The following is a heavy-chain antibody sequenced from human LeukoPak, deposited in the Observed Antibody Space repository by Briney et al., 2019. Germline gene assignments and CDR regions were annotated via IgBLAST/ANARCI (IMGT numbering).Heavy chain of an antibody. CDR1: GFTFISYG. Sequence: GGSLRLSCAASGFTFISYGMHWVRQARGKGLEGVAVISYDGSNKYYADSVKGRFTISRGNSKNTLYLQMNSLRAEDTAVYSCAKDSWPYLYDSSGSYFDYWGQGTLVTVSS. CDR3: AKDSWPYLYDSSGSYFDY. CDR2: ISYDGSNK. D-gene: IGHD3-22*01. V-gene: IGHV3-30*18. J-gene: IGHJ4*02.